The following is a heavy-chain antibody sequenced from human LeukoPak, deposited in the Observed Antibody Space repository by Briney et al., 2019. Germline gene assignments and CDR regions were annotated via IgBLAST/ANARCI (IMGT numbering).Heavy chain of an antibody. V-gene: IGHV3-23*01. CDR2: ISGNGGST. J-gene: IGHJ3*02. CDR3: ARTTHDSSGFDAFDI. CDR1: GFTFSSYS. D-gene: IGHD3-22*01. Sequence: PGGSLRLSCAASGFTFSSYSMNWVRQAPGKGLEWVSAISGNGGSTYYADSVKGRFTISRDNSKNTLYLQMNSLRAEDTAVYYCARTTHDSSGFDAFDIWGQGTMVTVSS.